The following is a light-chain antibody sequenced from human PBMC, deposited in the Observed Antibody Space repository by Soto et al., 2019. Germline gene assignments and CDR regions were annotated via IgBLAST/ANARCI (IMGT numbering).Light chain of an antibody. J-gene: IGLJ1*01. V-gene: IGLV2-11*01. CDR1: SSDIGGYTY. Sequence: QSVLTHPRSLSGSPGQSVTISCTGTSSDIGGYTYVSWYQQHPGKAPKVIIYDVSERPSGVPDRFSGSKSGNTASLTISGLQPEDEADYYCCSFAGPQSFEVFGEGTKVTVL. CDR3: CSFAGPQSFEV. CDR2: DVS.